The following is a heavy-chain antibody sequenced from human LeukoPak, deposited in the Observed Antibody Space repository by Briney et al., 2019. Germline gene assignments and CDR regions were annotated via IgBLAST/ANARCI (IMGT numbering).Heavy chain of an antibody. D-gene: IGHD6-6*01. J-gene: IGHJ4*02. V-gene: IGHV3-7*03. CDR3: ATGIAADDY. Sequence: PGGSLRLSCAASGFAFSNYWMSWVRQAPGKGLEWVANIKRDGNDKYYVDSVKGRFTISRDNSKNTLYLQMNSLRAEDTAVYYCATGIAADDYWGQGTLVTVSS. CDR1: GFAFSNYW. CDR2: IKRDGNDK.